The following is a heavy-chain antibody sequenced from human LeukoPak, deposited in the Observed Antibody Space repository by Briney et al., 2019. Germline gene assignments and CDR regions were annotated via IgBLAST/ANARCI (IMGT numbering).Heavy chain of an antibody. CDR1: GFTFSSYG. V-gene: IGHV3-30*18. D-gene: IGHD4-17*01. J-gene: IGHJ1*01. CDR2: ISCDGSDK. CDR3: AKDDTVFSFQH. Sequence: GGSLRLSCAASGFTFSSYGMHWVRQAPGKGLEWVAVISCDGSDKYYADSVKGRFTISRDNSKNTLYLQMNSLRAEDTAVYYCAKDDTVFSFQHWGQGTLVTVSS.